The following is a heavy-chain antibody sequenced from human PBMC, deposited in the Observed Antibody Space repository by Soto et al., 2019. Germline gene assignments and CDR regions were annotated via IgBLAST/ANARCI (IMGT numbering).Heavy chain of an antibody. Sequence: QVQLVQSGAEVKKPVASVRVSCRDPGDSFTSYDINWVRQAAGQGFEWLGRMNSNSGNTGYEQSFQGRVSMTRDTSISKAYLGPSSLTSDDPAVYSCAMGLIGRGLVEKHWGEGTQVTVSS. CDR1: GDSFTSYD. D-gene: IGHD3-9*01. CDR2: MNSNSGNT. CDR3: AMGLIGRGLVEKH. J-gene: IGHJ4*02. V-gene: IGHV1-8*01.